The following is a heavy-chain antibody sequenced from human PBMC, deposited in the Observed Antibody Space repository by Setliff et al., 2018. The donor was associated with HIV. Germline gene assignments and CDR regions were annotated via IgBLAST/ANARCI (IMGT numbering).Heavy chain of an antibody. CDR1: GFTFSKYD. V-gene: IGHV3-13*01. CDR2: IGTIDDT. Sequence: PGGSLRLSCAASGFTFSKYDMHWVRQGTGKGLEWVSAIGTIDDTYYSDSVKGRFTISRENAKNSLYLQMNSLRAEDTAVYYCAREIQNCGANHWYCYMDVWGKGTTVTVYS. CDR3: AREIQNCGANHWYCYMDV. J-gene: IGHJ6*03. D-gene: IGHD4-17*01.